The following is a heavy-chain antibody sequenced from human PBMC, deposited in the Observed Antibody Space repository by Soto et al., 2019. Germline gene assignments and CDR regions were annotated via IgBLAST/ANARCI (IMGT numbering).Heavy chain of an antibody. V-gene: IGHV3-9*01. CDR2: ISWNSGSI. CDR1: GFTFDDYA. CDR3: ARDISAGHSSSWYYFEY. J-gene: IGHJ4*02. D-gene: IGHD6-13*01. Sequence: EVQLVESGGGLVQPGRSLRLSCAASGFTFDDYAMHWVRQGPGKGLEWVSGISWNSGSIGYADSVKGRFTISRDNAKNSLYLQLTSLRAEDTALYYCARDISAGHSSSWYYFEYWGQGTPVTVSS.